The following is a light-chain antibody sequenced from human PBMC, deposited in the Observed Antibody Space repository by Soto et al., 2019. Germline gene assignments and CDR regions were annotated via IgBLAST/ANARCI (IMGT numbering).Light chain of an antibody. J-gene: IGKJ4*01. Sequence: DIQITQSPSSVSASVGDRLTITCRASQGISSWLAWYQQKPGKAPNLLIYATSTLQSGVPSRFSGSGSGTDFTLTISSLQPEDFATYYCQQSFSPLTFGGGTPQLTFGGGTKVDIK. CDR2: ATS. V-gene: IGKV1-12*01. CDR1: QGISSW. CDR3: QQSFSPLTFGGGTPQLT.